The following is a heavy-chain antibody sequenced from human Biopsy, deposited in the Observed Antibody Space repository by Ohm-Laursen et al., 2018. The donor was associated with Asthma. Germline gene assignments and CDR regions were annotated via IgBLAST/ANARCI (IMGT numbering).Heavy chain of an antibody. V-gene: IGHV3-30*18. CDR2: ISFDGSNK. Sequence: LTLTCAASGFTFSNYGMHWVRQAPGKGLDWVAVISFDGSNKNYTDSVKGRFTISRDNSRNTLYLQMNSLRGEDTAVYYCAKGRYKWNDGYYDLDVWGQGTTVTVSS. CDR3: AKGRYKWNDGYYDLDV. J-gene: IGHJ6*02. CDR1: GFTFSNYG. D-gene: IGHD1-20*01.